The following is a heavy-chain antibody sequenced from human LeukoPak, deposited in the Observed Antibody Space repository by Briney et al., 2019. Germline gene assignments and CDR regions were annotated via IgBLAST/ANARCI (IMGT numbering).Heavy chain of an antibody. V-gene: IGHV1-24*01. D-gene: IGHD3-22*01. CDR2: FDPEDGKI. J-gene: IGHJ5*02. CDR1: GYTLTELS. CDR3: ATRPRFHYYDSSELHR. Sequence: ASVKVSCKVSGYTLTELSINWVRQAPGKGLEWMGGFDPEDGKIIYAQNFQGRVTMTEDTSTDTAYMELSSLRSEDTAVYYCATRPRFHYYDSSELHRWGQGTLVTVSS.